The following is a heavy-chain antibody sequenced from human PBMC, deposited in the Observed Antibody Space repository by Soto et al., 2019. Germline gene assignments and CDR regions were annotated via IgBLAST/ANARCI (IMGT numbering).Heavy chain of an antibody. CDR1: GYTFTSYD. J-gene: IGHJ6*02. D-gene: IGHD3-3*01. CDR2: MNPNSGNT. Sequence: ASVKVSCKASGYTFTSYDINWVRQATGQGLEWMGWMNPNSGNTGYAQKFQGRVTMTRNTSISTAYMELSSLRSEDTAVYYCARPPSDVLRFLGANYYYYGMDVWGQGTTVTVSS. CDR3: ARPPSDVLRFLGANYYYYGMDV. V-gene: IGHV1-8*01.